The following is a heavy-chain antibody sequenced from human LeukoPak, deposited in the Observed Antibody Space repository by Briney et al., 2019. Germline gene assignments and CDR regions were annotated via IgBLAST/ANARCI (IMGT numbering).Heavy chain of an antibody. CDR1: GFAFSSYW. V-gene: IGHV3-23*01. CDR2: ISGSGGST. J-gene: IGHJ4*02. CDR3: AKPPTYQGDSLFDY. Sequence: PGGSLRLSCAASGFAFSSYWMSWVRQAPGKGLEWVSAISGSGGSTYYADSVKGRFTISGDNSKNTLYLQMNSLRAEDTAVYYCAKPPTYQGDSLFDYWGQGTLVTVSS. D-gene: IGHD1-1*01.